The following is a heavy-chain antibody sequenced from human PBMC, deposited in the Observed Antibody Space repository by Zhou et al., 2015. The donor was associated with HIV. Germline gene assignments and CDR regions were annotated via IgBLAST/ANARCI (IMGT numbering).Heavy chain of an antibody. CDR3: ASGYCSGGSCYPHSLKYYYYYGMDV. CDR2: IIPIFGTA. V-gene: IGHV1-69*06. J-gene: IGHJ6*02. D-gene: IGHD2-15*01. CDR1: GGTFSSYA. Sequence: QVQLVQSGAEVKKPGSSVKVSCKASGGTFSSYAISWVRQAPGQGLEWMGGIIPIFGTANYAQKFQGRVTITADKSTSTAYMELSSLRSEDTAVYYCASGYCSGGSCYPHSLKYYYYYGMDVWGQGTTVTVSS.